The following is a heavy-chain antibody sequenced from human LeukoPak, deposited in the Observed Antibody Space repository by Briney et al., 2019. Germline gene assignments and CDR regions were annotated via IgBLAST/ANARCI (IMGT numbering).Heavy chain of an antibody. V-gene: IGHV4-59*01. D-gene: IGHD2-15*01. CDR2: IYYSGST. J-gene: IGHJ4*02. Sequence: SETLSLTCTVSGGSISSYYWSWIRQPPGKGLEWIGYIYYSGSTNYNPSLKSRVTISVDTSKNQFSLKLSSVTAADTAVYYCARARESGGSYHFDYWGQGTLVTVSS. CDR3: ARARESGGSYHFDY. CDR1: GGSISSYY.